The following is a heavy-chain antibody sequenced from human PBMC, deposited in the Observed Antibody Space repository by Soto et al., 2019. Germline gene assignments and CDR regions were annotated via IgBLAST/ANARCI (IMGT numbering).Heavy chain of an antibody. CDR3: AMPTRGEYSSSWPFYYYYGMDX. CDR1: GYTFTSYG. D-gene: IGHD6-13*01. V-gene: IGHV1-18*01. J-gene: IGHJ6*02. Sequence: ASVKVSCKASGYTFTSYGISWVRQAPGQGLEWMGLISAYNGNTNYAQKLQGRVTMTTDKSTSTAYMELRSLRSDDTAVYYCAMPTRGEYSSSWPFYYYYGMDXWGQGTTVTVS. CDR2: ISAYNGNT.